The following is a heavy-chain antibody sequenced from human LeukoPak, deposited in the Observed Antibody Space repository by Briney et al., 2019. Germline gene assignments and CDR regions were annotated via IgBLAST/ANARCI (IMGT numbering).Heavy chain of an antibody. V-gene: IGHV3-11*01. J-gene: IGHJ4*02. CDR3: GSHQWLVQIDY. D-gene: IGHD6-19*01. CDR1: GFTFSDYY. CDR2: ISGTGNTF. Sequence: GGSLRLSCAASGFTFSDYYMSWIRQAPGKGLEWVSYISGTGNTFYYADSVKGRFTISRDNAKNSLYLQMNSLRAEDTAVYYCGSHQWLVQIDYWGQGTLVTVSS.